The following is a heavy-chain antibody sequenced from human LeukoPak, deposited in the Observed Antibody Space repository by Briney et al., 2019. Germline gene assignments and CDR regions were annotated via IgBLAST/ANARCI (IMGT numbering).Heavy chain of an antibody. CDR2: ISWNSGSI. CDR1: GFTFDDYA. V-gene: IGHV3-9*01. CDR3: AKVRDYGGNPYYFNY. J-gene: IGHJ4*02. D-gene: IGHD4-23*01. Sequence: GGSLRLSCAASGFTFDDYAMHWVRQAPGKGLEWVSGISWNSGSIGHADSVKGRFTISRDNAKKFLYLQMNSLRAEDTALYYCAKVRDYGGNPYYFNYWGQGTLVTVSS.